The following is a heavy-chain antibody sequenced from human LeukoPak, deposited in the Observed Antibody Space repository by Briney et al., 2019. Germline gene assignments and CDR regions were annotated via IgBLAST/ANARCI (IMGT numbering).Heavy chain of an antibody. CDR3: ARGVDSSSWYGWSSGWYGLDY. CDR1: GFTFRSYW. D-gene: IGHD6-13*01. Sequence: GGSLRLSCAASGFTFRSYWMHWVRQAPGKGLVWVSRINSDGSSTSYADSVKGRFTISRDNAKNTLYLQMNSLRAEDTAVYYCARGVDSSSWYGWSSGWYGLDYWGQGTLVTVSS. V-gene: IGHV3-74*01. CDR2: INSDGSST. J-gene: IGHJ4*02.